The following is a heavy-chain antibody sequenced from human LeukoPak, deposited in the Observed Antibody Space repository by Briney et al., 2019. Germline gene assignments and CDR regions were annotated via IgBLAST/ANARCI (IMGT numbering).Heavy chain of an antibody. CDR1: GFTFSSYG. V-gene: IGHV3-33*01. CDR3: ARDRDSGGRQGYYSDY. Sequence: GGSLRLSCAASGFTFSSYGMHWVRQAPGKGLEWVAIIYYDGSNKYYADSVKGRFTISRDNSKSTLYLQMNSLRAEDTALYYCARDRDSGGRQGYYSDYWGQGTLVTVSS. D-gene: IGHD3-10*01. CDR2: IYYDGSNK. J-gene: IGHJ4*02.